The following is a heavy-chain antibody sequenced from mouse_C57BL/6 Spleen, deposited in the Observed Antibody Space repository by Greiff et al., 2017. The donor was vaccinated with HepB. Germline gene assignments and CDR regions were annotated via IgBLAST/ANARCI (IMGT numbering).Heavy chain of an antibody. Sequence: QVQLQQPGAELVRPGSSVKLSCKASGYTFTSYWMHWVKQRPIQGLEWIGNIDPSDSETHYNQKFKDKATLTVDKSSSTAYMQLSSLTSEDSAVYYCARQYHYGNYNAMDYWGQGTSVTVSS. V-gene: IGHV1-52*01. CDR1: GYTFTSYW. D-gene: IGHD2-1*01. J-gene: IGHJ4*01. CDR3: ARQYHYGNYNAMDY. CDR2: IDPSDSET.